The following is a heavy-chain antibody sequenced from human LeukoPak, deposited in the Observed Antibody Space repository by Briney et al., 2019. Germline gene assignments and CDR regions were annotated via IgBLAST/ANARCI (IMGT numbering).Heavy chain of an antibody. Sequence: GASVKVSCKASGYTFTSYDTNWVRQATGQGLEWMGWMNPNSGNTGYAQKFQGRVTITRNTSISTAYMELSSLRSEDTAVYYCAREGNDYSNYDDYWGQGTLVTVSS. V-gene: IGHV1-8*03. J-gene: IGHJ4*02. CDR1: GYTFTSYD. D-gene: IGHD4-11*01. CDR3: AREGNDYSNYDDY. CDR2: MNPNSGNT.